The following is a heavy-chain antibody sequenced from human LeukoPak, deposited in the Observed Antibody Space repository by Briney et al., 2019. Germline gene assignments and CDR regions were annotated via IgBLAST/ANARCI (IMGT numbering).Heavy chain of an antibody. J-gene: IGHJ6*03. CDR3: ARDSYYDFWSGYSMDV. Sequence: SQTLSLTCTVSGGSISSGGYYWSWIRQHPGKGLEWIGYIYHSGSTYYNPSLKSRVTISVDRSKNQFSLKLSSVTAADTAVYYCARDSYYDFWSGYSMDVWGKGTTVTVSS. D-gene: IGHD3-3*01. CDR2: IYHSGST. CDR1: GGSISSGGYY. V-gene: IGHV4-31*03.